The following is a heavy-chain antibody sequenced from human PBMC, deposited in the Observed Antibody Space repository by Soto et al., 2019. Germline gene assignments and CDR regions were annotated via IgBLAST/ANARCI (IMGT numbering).Heavy chain of an antibody. CDR3: VKGGWLDY. D-gene: IGHD2-15*01. J-gene: IGHJ4*02. V-gene: IGHV3-23*01. CDR2: IRPSGDNT. CDR1: GFPFSTYE. Sequence: EVQLLESGGGLVQPGGSLRLSCAASGFPFSTYEMTWVRQAPGKGLEWVSVIRPSGDNTYYADSVKGRFTISRDNSKNTLYLQVNSLRAEDTALYYCVKGGWLDYWGQGTVVIVSS.